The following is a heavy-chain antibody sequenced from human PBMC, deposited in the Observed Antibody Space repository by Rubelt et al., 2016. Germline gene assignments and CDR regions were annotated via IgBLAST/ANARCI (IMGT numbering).Heavy chain of an antibody. CDR3: TRAVTGTNDY. J-gene: IGHJ4*02. V-gene: IGHV3-74*01. Sequence: GSLRLSCAASGFSFSMYWMHWVRQVPGKGLVWVSRISGDGSITNYVDSVKGRFTISRDNAKNTLYLQMNSLRAEDTAVYYCTRAVTGTNDYWGQGTLVTVSS. CDR2: ISGDGSIT. CDR1: GFSFSMYW. D-gene: IGHD1-1*01.